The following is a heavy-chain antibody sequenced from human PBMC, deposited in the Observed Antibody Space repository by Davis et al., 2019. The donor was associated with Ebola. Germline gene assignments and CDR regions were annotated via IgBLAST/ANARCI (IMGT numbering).Heavy chain of an antibody. J-gene: IGHJ4*02. D-gene: IGHD1-26*01. CDR1: GGSISSYY. Sequence: SETLSLTCTVAGGSISSYYWSWIRQHPGKGLEWIGYIYYSGSTYYNPSLKSRVTISVDTSKNQFSLKLSSVTAADTAVYYCARGYSIWGIVGATYWGQGTLVTVSS. CDR3: ARGYSIWGIVGATY. CDR2: IYYSGST. V-gene: IGHV4-59*06.